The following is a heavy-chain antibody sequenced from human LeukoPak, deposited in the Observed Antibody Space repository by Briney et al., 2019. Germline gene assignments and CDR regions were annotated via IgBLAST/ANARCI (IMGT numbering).Heavy chain of an antibody. CDR3: ARGHSSAFDI. J-gene: IGHJ3*02. V-gene: IGHV6-1*01. D-gene: IGHD5-18*01. CDR1: GDSLLSNGVA. Sequence: SQTLSLTCAISGDSLLSNGVAWNWIRQSPLRGLEWLGRTFCTSKCYNEYAVYVRSRVTINPDTSKNQFSLQLSSLTPEDSAIYYCARGHSSAFDIWGQGTMVTVSS. CDR2: TFCTSKCYN.